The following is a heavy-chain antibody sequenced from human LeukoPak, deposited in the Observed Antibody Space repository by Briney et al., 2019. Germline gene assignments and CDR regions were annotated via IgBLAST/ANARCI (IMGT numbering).Heavy chain of an antibody. CDR2: IIPIFGTA. J-gene: IGHJ4*02. D-gene: IGHD2-21*01. CDR1: GGTFSSYA. Sequence: ASVKVSCKASGGTFSSYAISWVRQAPGQGLEWMGGIIPIFGTANYAQKFQGRVTITADESTSTAHMELSSLRSEDTAVYYCWGGGWKKPFDYWGQGTLVTVSS. CDR3: WGGGWKKPFDY. V-gene: IGHV1-69*01.